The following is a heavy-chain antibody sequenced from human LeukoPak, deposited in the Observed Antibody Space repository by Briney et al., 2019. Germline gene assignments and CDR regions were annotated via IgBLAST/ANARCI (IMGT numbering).Heavy chain of an antibody. CDR3: AKDWTGYGDYGWYFDL. J-gene: IGHJ2*01. D-gene: IGHD4-17*01. CDR1: GFTFSNYA. CDR2: ISGSGGST. V-gene: IGHV3-23*01. Sequence: TGGSLRLSCAASGFTFSNYAMSWVRQAPGKGLEWVSAISGSGGSTYYADSVKGRFTISKDNSKNTLYLQMNSLRAEDTAVYYCAKDWTGYGDYGWYFDLWGRGTLVTVSS.